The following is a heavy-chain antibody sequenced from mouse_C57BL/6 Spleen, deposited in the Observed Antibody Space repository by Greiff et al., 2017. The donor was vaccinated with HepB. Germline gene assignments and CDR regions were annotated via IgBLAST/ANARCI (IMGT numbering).Heavy chain of an antibody. CDR1: GYAFSSYW. D-gene: IGHD2-3*01. CDR3: TREAYEGSMDY. Sequence: QVQLKESGAELVKPGASVKISCKASGYAFSSYWMNWVKQRPGKGLEWIGQIYPGDGDTNYNGKFKGKATLTADKSSSTAYMQLSSLTSEGSAVYFCTREAYEGSMDYWGQGTSVTVSS. J-gene: IGHJ4*01. CDR2: IYPGDGDT. V-gene: IGHV1-80*01.